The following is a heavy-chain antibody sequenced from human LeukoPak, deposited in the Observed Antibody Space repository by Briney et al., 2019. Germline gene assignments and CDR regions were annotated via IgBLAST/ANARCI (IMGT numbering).Heavy chain of an antibody. V-gene: IGHV3-23*01. Sequence: GGSLRLSCAASGFTFSSYAMSWVRQAPGKGLEWVSAISGSGGSTYYADSVKGRFTISRDNSKNTLYLQMNSLRAEDTAVYYCAKVDNDFWSGYPLGYYYYMDVWGKGTTVTVSS. CDR1: GFTFSSYA. CDR2: ISGSGGST. J-gene: IGHJ6*03. CDR3: AKVDNDFWSGYPLGYYYYMDV. D-gene: IGHD3-3*01.